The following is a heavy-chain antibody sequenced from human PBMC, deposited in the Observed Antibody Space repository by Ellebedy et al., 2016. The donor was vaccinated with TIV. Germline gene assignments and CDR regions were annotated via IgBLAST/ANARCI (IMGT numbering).Heavy chain of an antibody. D-gene: IGHD3-16*01. J-gene: IGHJ2*01. CDR2: INIISTTI. Sequence: GESLKISXAASGFTLGDHYMSWIRQAPGKGLECISHINIISTTIYYADSVKGRFTISRDNAKNSLLLQMNSLSAEDTAVYYCARDSPYTWSYGWYFDLWGRGTLVTVSS. V-gene: IGHV3-11*04. CDR3: ARDSPYTWSYGWYFDL. CDR1: GFTLGDHY.